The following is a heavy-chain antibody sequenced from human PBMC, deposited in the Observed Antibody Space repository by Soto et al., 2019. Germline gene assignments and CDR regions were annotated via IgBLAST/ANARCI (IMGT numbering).Heavy chain of an antibody. CDR2: MNPSNGNA. J-gene: IGHJ4*02. D-gene: IGHD6-25*01. CDR3: ARRKERSGPNYFDV. Sequence: ASVKVSCKASGDTFIRYDINWVRQATGQGLEWMGWMNPSNGNAGYAQNFRGRVTMTSNTSLTTAYMELSGLRYEDTAVYYCARRKERSGPNYFDVWGQGTLVTVSS. V-gene: IGHV1-8*01. CDR1: GDTFIRYD.